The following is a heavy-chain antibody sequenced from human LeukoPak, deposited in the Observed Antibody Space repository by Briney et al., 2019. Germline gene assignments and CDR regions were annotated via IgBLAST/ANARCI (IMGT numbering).Heavy chain of an antibody. Sequence: PSETLSLTCAVSGYSISSGYYWGWIRQPPGKGLEWIGNIYHSGSTYYNPSLKSRVTISVDTSKNQFSLKLSSVPAADTAVYYCAQQSLRSPDYWGQGTLVIVSS. CDR2: IYHSGST. D-gene: IGHD3-16*01. CDR1: GYSISSGYY. J-gene: IGHJ4*02. V-gene: IGHV4-38-2*01. CDR3: AQQSLRSPDY.